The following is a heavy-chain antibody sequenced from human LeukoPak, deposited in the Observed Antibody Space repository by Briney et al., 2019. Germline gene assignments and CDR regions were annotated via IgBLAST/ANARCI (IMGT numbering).Heavy chain of an antibody. D-gene: IGHD5-18*01. CDR1: GFTFSNAW. J-gene: IGHJ6*02. CDR3: ARDGGSGISYDNYIYYGMDV. V-gene: IGHV3-53*01. Sequence: GGSLRLSCAASGFTFSNAWMSWVRQPPGKGLEWVSFIYTGTNTYYADSVKGRFTISRDNSRNTVVLQMDSLRVEDTAVYFCARDGGSGISYDNYIYYGMDVWGQGTTVTVSS. CDR2: IYTGTNT.